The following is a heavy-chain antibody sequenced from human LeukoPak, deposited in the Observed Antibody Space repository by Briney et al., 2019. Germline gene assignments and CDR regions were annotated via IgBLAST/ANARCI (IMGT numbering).Heavy chain of an antibody. CDR3: ARWVGAAGFDY. Sequence: GRSLRLSCAASGFTFNSYTMHWVRQAPGKGLEWVAVIWYDGSNKYYADSVKGRFSISRDNSKNTLYLQMNSLRAEDTAVYYCARWVGAAGFDYWGQGTLVTVSS. D-gene: IGHD2-15*01. V-gene: IGHV3-33*08. CDR1: GFTFNSYT. J-gene: IGHJ4*02. CDR2: IWYDGSNK.